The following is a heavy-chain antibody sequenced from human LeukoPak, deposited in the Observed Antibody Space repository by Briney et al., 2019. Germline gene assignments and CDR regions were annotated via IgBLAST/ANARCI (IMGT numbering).Heavy chain of an antibody. D-gene: IGHD2-2*01. V-gene: IGHV7-4-1*02. J-gene: IGHJ4*02. CDR3: ARGRYCSSASCYHDY. CDR1: GYTFTTYA. Sequence: ASVKVSCKASGYTFTTYAMNWVRQAPGQGLEWMGWINTNTGNPTYAQGFTGRFVFSLDTSVSTAYLQTSSLKAEDTAVYYCARGRYCSSASCYHDYWGQGTLVTVSS. CDR2: INTNTGNP.